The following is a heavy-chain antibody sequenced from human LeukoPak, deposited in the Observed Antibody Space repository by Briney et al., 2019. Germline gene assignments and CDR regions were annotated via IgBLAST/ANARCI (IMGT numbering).Heavy chain of an antibody. V-gene: IGHV4-30-4*08. D-gene: IGHD6-6*01. J-gene: IGHJ4*02. CDR3: ARYSSPSYYFDY. CDR2: IYYSGST. Sequence: SETLSLTCTVSGGSISSGGYYWSWIRQPPGKGLEWIGYIYYSGSTYYNPSLKSRVTISVDTSKNQFSLKLSSVTAADTAVYYCARYSSPSYYFDYWGQGTLVTVSS. CDR1: GGSISSGGYY.